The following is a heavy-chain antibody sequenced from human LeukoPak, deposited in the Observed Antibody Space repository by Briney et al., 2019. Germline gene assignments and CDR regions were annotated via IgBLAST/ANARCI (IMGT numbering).Heavy chain of an antibody. CDR1: GYTFTSYA. Sequence: ASVKVSRKASGYTFTSYAMHWVRQAPGQRLEWMGWINAGNGNTKYPQKFQGRVTITRDTSASTAYMELSSLRSEDTAVYYCARSSSSTLLDYWGQGTLVTVSS. CDR3: ARSSSSTLLDY. CDR2: INAGNGNT. V-gene: IGHV1-3*01. D-gene: IGHD2-2*01. J-gene: IGHJ4*02.